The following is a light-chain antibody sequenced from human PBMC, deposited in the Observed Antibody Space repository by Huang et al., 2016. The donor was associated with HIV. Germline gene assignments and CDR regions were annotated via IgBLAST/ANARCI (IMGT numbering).Light chain of an antibody. CDR1: QNVLYISNNKNY. CDR2: WAS. Sequence: DIVMTQSPDSLAVSLGERATINCRSSQNVLYISNNKNYLAWYQQKPGKPPKLIIYWASTRESGVPDRFSGSGSGTDFTLTVSSLQAADMAVYYCQQYYLTPNTFGQGTKLEIK. V-gene: IGKV4-1*01. CDR3: QQYYLTPNT. J-gene: IGKJ2*01.